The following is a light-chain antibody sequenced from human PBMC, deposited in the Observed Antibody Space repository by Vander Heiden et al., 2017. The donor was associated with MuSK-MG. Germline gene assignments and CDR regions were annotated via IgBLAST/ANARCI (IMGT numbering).Light chain of an antibody. J-gene: IGKJ4*01. CDR2: YAS. Sequence: EIVMTQSPATLSVSPGERATLSCRASQSVSRNVAWYQQRPGQAPRLLIFYASTRATGIPARFSGSGSGTEFTLTISSLQSEDFGTYYCQQYDKWPPLTFGGGTKVEIK. CDR3: QQYDKWPPLT. CDR1: QSVSRN. V-gene: IGKV3-15*01.